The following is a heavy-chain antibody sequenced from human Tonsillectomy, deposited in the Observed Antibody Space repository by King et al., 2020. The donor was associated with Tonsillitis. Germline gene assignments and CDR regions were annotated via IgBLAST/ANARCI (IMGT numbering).Heavy chain of an antibody. V-gene: IGHV3-11*01. CDR3: ARYYYDSSGYYYYDY. CDR2: ISSSGNTI. Sequence: VQLVESGGGLVKPGGSLRLSCAASGFTFSYYYMNWIRQAPWKGLEWVSSISSSGNTIYYAGSVKGPFAISRDNAQNSLYLQRNSLRAEDTAVYYCARYYYDSSGYYYYDYWGQGTLVTVSS. CDR1: GFTFSYYY. J-gene: IGHJ4*02. D-gene: IGHD3-22*01.